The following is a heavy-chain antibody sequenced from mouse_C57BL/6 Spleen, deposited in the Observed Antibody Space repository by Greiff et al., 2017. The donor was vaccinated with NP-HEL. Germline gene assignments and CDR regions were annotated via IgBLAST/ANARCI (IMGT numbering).Heavy chain of an antibody. J-gene: IGHJ4*01. CDR2: IRNKANGYTT. Sequence: EVQLQESGGGLVQPGGSLSLSCAASGFTFTDYYMSWVRQPPGKALEWLGFIRNKANGYTTEYSASVKGRFTISRDNSQSILYLQMNALRAEDSATYYCARSITTGHYYAMDYWGQGTSVTVSS. CDR1: GFTFTDYY. CDR3: ARSITTGHYYAMDY. V-gene: IGHV7-3*01. D-gene: IGHD2-4*01.